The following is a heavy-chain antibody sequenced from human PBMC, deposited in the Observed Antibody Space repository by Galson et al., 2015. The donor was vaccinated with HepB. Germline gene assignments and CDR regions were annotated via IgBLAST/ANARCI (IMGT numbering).Heavy chain of an antibody. CDR3: AKDFGYDTYSNYEV. V-gene: IGHV3-9*01. Sequence: SLRLSCAASGFTFDDYAMHWVRQAPGKGLEWVSGISWNSGSIGYADSVKGRFTISRDNAKNSLYRQMNSLRADDTSLYYCAKDFGYDTYSNYEVWCQGTLVTVSS. D-gene: IGHD4-11*01. CDR1: GFTFDDYA. CDR2: ISWNSGSI. J-gene: IGHJ4*02.